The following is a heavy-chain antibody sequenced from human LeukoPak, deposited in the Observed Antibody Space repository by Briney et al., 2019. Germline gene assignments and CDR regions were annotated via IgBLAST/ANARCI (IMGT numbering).Heavy chain of an antibody. J-gene: IGHJ4*02. CDR3: ARVSNYDSSGYCDFDY. V-gene: IGHV1-2*02. CDR1: GYTFIGYY. Sequence: GASVKVSCKASGYTFIGYYMHWVRQAPGQGLEWMGWINANSGGTHYARKFQGRVTMTRGTSITTVYMELSRLRSDDTAVYYCARVSNYDSSGYCDFDYWGQGTLVTVSS. CDR2: INANSGGT. D-gene: IGHD3-22*01.